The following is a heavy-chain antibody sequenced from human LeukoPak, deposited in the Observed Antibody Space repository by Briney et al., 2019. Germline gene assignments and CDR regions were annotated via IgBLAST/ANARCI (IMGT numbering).Heavy chain of an antibody. Sequence: ASVKVSCKVSGYTLTELSMHWVRQAPGKGLEWMGGFDPEDGETIYAQKFQGRVTMTEDTSTDTAYMELSSLRSEDTAVYYCATDWTNLNWFDPWGQGTLVTVSS. J-gene: IGHJ5*02. CDR3: ATDWTNLNWFDP. V-gene: IGHV1-24*01. CDR1: GYTLTELS. D-gene: IGHD2-8*01. CDR2: FDPEDGET.